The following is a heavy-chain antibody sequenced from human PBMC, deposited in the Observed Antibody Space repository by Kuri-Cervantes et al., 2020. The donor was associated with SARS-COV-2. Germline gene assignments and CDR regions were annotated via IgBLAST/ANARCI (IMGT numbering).Heavy chain of an antibody. J-gene: IGHJ5*02. CDR3: VPAAIRAYGWFDP. CDR1: GGSISSYY. Sequence: SETLSLTCTVSGGSISSYYWSWIRQPPGKGLEWIGSIYYSGSTYYNPSLKSRVTISVDTSKNQFSLKLSSVTAADTAVYYCVPAAIRAYGWFDPWGQGTLVTVSS. CDR2: IYYSGST. D-gene: IGHD2-2*02. V-gene: IGHV4-59*05.